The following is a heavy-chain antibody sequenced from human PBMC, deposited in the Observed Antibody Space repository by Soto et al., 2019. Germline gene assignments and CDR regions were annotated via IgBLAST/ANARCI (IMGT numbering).Heavy chain of an antibody. CDR1: GYTFTSYG. Sequence: QVHLVQSGAEVKKPGASVKVSCKASGYTFTSYGITWVRQAPGQGLEWMGRLSANNGNTDYAQKLQGRFIVTRDTSTSTAYMELRSLISDDKAVYYCARGRYGDYWGQGALVTVSS. CDR2: LSANNGNT. CDR3: ARGRYGDY. V-gene: IGHV1-18*01. J-gene: IGHJ4*02. D-gene: IGHD1-1*01.